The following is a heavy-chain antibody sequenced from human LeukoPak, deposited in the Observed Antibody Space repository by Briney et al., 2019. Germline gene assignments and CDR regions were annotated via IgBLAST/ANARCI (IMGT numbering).Heavy chain of an antibody. CDR2: ISSSSSSYI. CDR1: GFTFSSYS. CDR3: ARGGRPYDILTGCNY. Sequence: GGSLRLSCAASGFTFSSYSMNWVRQAPGKGLEWVSSISSSSSSYIYYADSVKGRFTISRDNAKNSLYLQMNSLRAEDTAVYYCARGGRPYDILTGCNYWGQGTLVTVSS. V-gene: IGHV3-21*01. D-gene: IGHD3-9*01. J-gene: IGHJ4*02.